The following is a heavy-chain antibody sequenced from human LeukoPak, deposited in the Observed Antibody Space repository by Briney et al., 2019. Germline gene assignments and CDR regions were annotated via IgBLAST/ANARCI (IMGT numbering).Heavy chain of an antibody. CDR2: IIPILGIA. Sequence: ASVTVSCKASGGTFSSYAISWVRQAPGQGLEWMGRIIPILGIANYAQKFQGRVTITADKSTSTAYMELSSLRSEDTAVYYCARDLILGGSGSYVYYYGTDVWGQGTTVTVSS. D-gene: IGHD3-10*01. CDR1: GGTFSSYA. J-gene: IGHJ6*02. V-gene: IGHV1-69*04. CDR3: ARDLILGGSGSYVYYYGTDV.